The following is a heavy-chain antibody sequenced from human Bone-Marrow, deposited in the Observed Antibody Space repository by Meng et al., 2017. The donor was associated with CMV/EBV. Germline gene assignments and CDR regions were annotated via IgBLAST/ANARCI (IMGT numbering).Heavy chain of an antibody. CDR3: ARAIAAADPFFDY. D-gene: IGHD6-13*01. CDR2: LYSGGST. J-gene: IGHJ4*02. Sequence: GESLKISCSASGFTVSTNYMSWVRQTPGKGLEWVTALYSGGSTYYADSVKGRFTISRDNSKNTLYLQMNSLRAEDTAVYYCARAIAAADPFFDYWGQGTLVTVSS. CDR1: GFTVSTNY. V-gene: IGHV3-53*01.